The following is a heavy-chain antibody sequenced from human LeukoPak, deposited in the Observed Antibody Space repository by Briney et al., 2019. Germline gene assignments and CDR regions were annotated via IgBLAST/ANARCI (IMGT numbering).Heavy chain of an antibody. Sequence: RGSLRLSCSASAFTFSMYWMTWVRQAPGKGLEWVATIKEDGSDKYYVDSVMGRFTISRDNAENSLYLQMNSLTAEDTALYYCVRDGIRDIPGVITIRYDYWGQGTLVTVSS. CDR3: VRDGIRDIPGVITIRYDY. J-gene: IGHJ4*02. CDR2: IKEDGSDK. D-gene: IGHD3-10*01. V-gene: IGHV3-7*05. CDR1: AFTFSMYW.